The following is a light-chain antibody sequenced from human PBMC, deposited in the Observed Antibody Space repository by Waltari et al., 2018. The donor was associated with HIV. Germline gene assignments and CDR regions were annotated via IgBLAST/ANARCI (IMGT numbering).Light chain of an antibody. CDR2: DVN. V-gene: IGLV2-11*01. CDR3: CSYADDYTWV. J-gene: IGLJ3*02. CDR1: SSDVGDYNY. Sequence: QSALTQPRSVSGSPGQSVTISCPETSSDVGDYNYVYWYQQHSSTAPNLMIFDVNKRPSVGPDRFSGSKSGITSSLTISGLQAEDEADYYCCSYADDYTWVFGGGTKLTVL.